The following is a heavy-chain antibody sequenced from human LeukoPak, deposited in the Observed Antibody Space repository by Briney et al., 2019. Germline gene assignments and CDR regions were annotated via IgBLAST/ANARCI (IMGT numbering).Heavy chain of an antibody. J-gene: IGHJ5*02. CDR1: VYTFTTYD. V-gene: IGHV1-8*01. CDR3: ARGRGAVAARKGSWFDP. D-gene: IGHD6-19*01. Sequence: GASVKVSCKASVYTFTTYDINWVRQAPGQGLEWMGWMNPNSGNTGYAQKFQGRVTMTRNTSISTDYMELSSLRSEDTAVYYCARGRGAVAARKGSWFDPWGQGTLVTVSS. CDR2: MNPNSGNT.